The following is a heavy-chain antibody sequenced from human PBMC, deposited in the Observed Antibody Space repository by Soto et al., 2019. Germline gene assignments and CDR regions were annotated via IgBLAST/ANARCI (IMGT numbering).Heavy chain of an antibody. D-gene: IGHD1-26*01. J-gene: IGHJ4*02. CDR3: ASLSGSYLVHPIDY. CDR1: GFSFSSYA. V-gene: IGHV3-23*01. CDR2: ISGSGGST. Sequence: EVQLLESGGGLVQPGGSLRLSCVGSGFSFSSYAMNWVRQAPGQGLEWVSGISGSGGSTYYADSVKGRFTISRDNSKNTLYLQMNSLRAEDTAVYYCASLSGSYLVHPIDYWGQGTLVTVSS.